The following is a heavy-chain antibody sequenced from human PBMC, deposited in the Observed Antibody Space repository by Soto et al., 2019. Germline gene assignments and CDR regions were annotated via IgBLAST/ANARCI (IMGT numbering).Heavy chain of an antibody. CDR1: GYPVTAYY. D-gene: IGHD3-3*01. CDR3: GGGGGVGVAGSAAFDM. V-gene: IGHV1-2*02. J-gene: IGHJ3*02. CDR2: INPATGAA. Sequence: QLHLVQSGAVVKKPGASVTVSCSASGYPVTAYYMHWVRQAPGRGLEWMGGINPATGAAKYTQTFQGRVTLTRDPSTSTGFMELGGLTSEDTAGFYWGGGGGVGVAGSAAFDMWGQGTLVTVSS.